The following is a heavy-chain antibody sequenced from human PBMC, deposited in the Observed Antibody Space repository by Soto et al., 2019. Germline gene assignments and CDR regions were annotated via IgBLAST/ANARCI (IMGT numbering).Heavy chain of an antibody. CDR1: GGSFSGYY. V-gene: IGHV4-34*01. J-gene: IGHJ3*02. CDR2: INHSGST. Sequence: PSATLSLTCAVYGGSFSGYYWSWIRQPPGKGLEWIGEINHSGSTNYNPSLKSRVTISVDTSKNQFSLKLSSVTAADTAVYYCARGSGYSSGWYAFDIWGQGTMVTVSS. CDR3: ARGSGYSSGWYAFDI. D-gene: IGHD6-19*01.